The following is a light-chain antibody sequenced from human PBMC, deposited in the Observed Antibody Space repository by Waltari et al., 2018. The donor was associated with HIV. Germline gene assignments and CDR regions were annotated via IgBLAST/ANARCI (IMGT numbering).Light chain of an antibody. J-gene: IGKJ1*01. V-gene: IGKV2-28*01. CDR3: MQALQIPWT. CDR1: QSLLYKNGYNY. CDR2: FGS. Sequence: IVVTQSPLSLPVTPGEPASISCKSNQSLLYKNGYNYLDWYLQKPGQSPQLLIYFGSHRASGVPDRFSGSGSGTHFTLKISKLQTEDVGVYYCMQALQIPWTFGLGTKVEIK.